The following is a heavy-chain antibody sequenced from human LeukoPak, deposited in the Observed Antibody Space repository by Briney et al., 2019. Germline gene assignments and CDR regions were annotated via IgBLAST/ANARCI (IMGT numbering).Heavy chain of an antibody. Sequence: GGSLRLSCVASGFPLSSFAMSWVRHTPERGLEWVSATSSSDSGTYHADSVKGRFTISRDNLKNTLYLQMNFLRAEDTAVYYCAELGITMIGGVWGKGTTVTISS. CDR3: AELGITMIGGV. V-gene: IGHV3-23*01. CDR1: GFPLSSFA. CDR2: TSSSDSGT. J-gene: IGHJ6*04. D-gene: IGHD3-10*02.